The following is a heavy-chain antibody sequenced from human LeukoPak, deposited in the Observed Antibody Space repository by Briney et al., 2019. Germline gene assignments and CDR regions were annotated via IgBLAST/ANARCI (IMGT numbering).Heavy chain of an antibody. D-gene: IGHD6-13*01. CDR3: ARVASSSWYVGLDFFDY. J-gene: IGHJ4*02. V-gene: IGHV1-8*02. CDR2: MNPNSGNT. Sequence: GASVKVSCKASGYTFTSYGISWVRQAPGQGLEWMGWMNPNSGNTGYAQKFQGRVTMTRNTSISTAYMELSSLRSEDTAVYYCARVASSSWYVGLDFFDYWGQGTLVTVSS. CDR1: GYTFTSYG.